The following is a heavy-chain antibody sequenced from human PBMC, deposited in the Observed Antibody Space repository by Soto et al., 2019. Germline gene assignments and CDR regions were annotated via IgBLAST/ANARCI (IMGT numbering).Heavy chain of an antibody. Sequence: SGPTLVNPTQTLTMTCTFSGFSLSTRGVGVGWIRQPPGKALEWLALIYWNDDKRYSPSLKSRLTITKDTSKNQVVLTMTNMDPVDTATYYCARTYYYDSSGTYTRVFDYWGQGTLVTVS. V-gene: IGHV2-5*01. CDR2: IYWNDDK. J-gene: IGHJ4*02. CDR1: GFSLSTRGVG. D-gene: IGHD3-22*01. CDR3: ARTYYYDSSGTYTRVFDY.